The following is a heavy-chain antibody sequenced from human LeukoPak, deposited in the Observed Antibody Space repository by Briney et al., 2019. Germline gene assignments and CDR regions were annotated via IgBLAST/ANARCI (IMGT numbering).Heavy chain of an antibody. CDR3: ARVQQYYYGSGSYD. CDR2: IIPIFGTA. V-gene: IGHV1-69*05. D-gene: IGHD3-10*01. Sequence: ASVKVSCKASGGTFSSYAISWVRQAPGQGLEWMGGIIPIFGTANYAQKFQGRVTITTDESTSTAYMELSSLRSEDTAVYYCARVQQYYYGSGSYDWGQGTLVTVSS. CDR1: GGTFSSYA. J-gene: IGHJ4*02.